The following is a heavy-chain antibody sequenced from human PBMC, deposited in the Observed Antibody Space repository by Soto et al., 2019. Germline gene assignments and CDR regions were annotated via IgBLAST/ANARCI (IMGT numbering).Heavy chain of an antibody. CDR1: GFTFSSYW. V-gene: IGHV3-7*01. D-gene: IGHD5-12*01. J-gene: IGHJ3*02. CDR3: ARAIVATIPAFDI. Sequence: EVQLMESGGGLVQPGGSLRLSCAASGFTFSSYWMSWVRQAPGKGLEWVANIKQDGSEKYYVDSVKGRFTISRDNAKNSLYLQMNSLRAEDTAVYYCARAIVATIPAFDIWGQGTMVTVSS. CDR2: IKQDGSEK.